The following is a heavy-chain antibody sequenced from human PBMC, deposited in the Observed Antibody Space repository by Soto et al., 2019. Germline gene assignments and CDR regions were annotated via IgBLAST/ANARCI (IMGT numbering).Heavy chain of an antibody. CDR3: SKDRNSGSYNWFDP. Sequence: GGSLRLSCAASGFTFSSYGMHWVRQAPGKGMEWEAVISYDGSNKYYADSVKGRFTISRDNSKNTLYLQMNSRRAEDAAVYYCSKDRNSGSYNWFDPWGQGTLVTVSS. V-gene: IGHV3-30*18. CDR1: GFTFSSYG. CDR2: ISYDGSNK. J-gene: IGHJ5*02. D-gene: IGHD1-26*01.